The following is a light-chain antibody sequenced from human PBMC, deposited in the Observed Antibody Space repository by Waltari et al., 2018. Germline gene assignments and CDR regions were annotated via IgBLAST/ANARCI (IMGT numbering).Light chain of an antibody. J-gene: IGLJ2*01. CDR1: SSNIGRNT. CDR2: SNN. CDR3: AAWDDSLNGRGV. V-gene: IGLV1-44*01. Sequence: QSVLTQPPSASGTPGQRVTISCSGSSSNIGRNTLNWYQQLPGTAPQLLIYSNNQRPSGVPDRFSGSKSGTSASLAISGLQSEDEAYYYCAAWDDSLNGRGVFGGGTKLTVL.